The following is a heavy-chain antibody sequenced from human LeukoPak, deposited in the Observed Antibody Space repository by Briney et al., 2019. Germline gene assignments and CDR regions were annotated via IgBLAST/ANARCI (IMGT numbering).Heavy chain of an antibody. CDR1: GYTFTSYD. J-gene: IGHJ6*02. V-gene: IGHV1-8*01. CDR3: ARDGSSWYYYYYGMDV. CDR2: MNPNSGST. D-gene: IGHD6-13*01. Sequence: ASVKVSCKASGYTFTSYDINWVRQATGQGLEWMGWMNPNSGSTGYAQKFQGRVTMTRNTSISTAYMELSSLRSEDTAVYYCARDGSSWYYYYYGMDVWGQGTTVTVSS.